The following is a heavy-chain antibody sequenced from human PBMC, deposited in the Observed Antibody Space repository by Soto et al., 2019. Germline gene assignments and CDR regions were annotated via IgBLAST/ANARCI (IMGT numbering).Heavy chain of an antibody. CDR2: ISWNSGSI. D-gene: IGHD6-19*01. J-gene: IGHJ4*02. V-gene: IGHV3-9*01. CDR1: GFTFDDYA. CDR3: ARSVGGWYHYCDY. Sequence: EVQLVESGGGLVQPGRSLRLSCAASGFTFDDYAMHWVRQAPGKGLEWVSGISWNSGSIGYADSVKGRFTISRDNAKNTLYLQMHSLRAEDTDLYFCARSVGGWYHYCDYWGQGTLVTVSS.